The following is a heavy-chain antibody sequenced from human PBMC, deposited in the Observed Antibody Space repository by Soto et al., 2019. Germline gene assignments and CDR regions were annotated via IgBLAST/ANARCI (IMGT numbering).Heavy chain of an antibody. CDR3: ARAGTYVWGSYRPYYFDY. Sequence: SQTLSLTCAISGDSVSSNSAAWNWIRQSPSRGLEWLGRTYYRSKWYNDYAVSVKSRITINPDTSKNHFSLQLNSVTPEDTAVYYCARAGTYVWGSYRPYYFDYWGQGTLVTVSS. CDR1: GDSVSSNSAA. CDR2: TYYRSKWYN. D-gene: IGHD3-16*02. V-gene: IGHV6-1*01. J-gene: IGHJ4*02.